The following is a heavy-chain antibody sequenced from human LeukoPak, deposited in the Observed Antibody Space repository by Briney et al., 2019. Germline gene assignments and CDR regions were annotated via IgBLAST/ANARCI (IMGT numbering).Heavy chain of an antibody. CDR2: IYYSGST. CDR1: GGSISSSSYY. Sequence: SETLSLTCTVSGGSISSSSYYWGWIRQPPGKGLEWIGSIYYSGSTYYNPSLKSRVTISVDTSKNQFSLKLSSVTAADTAVYYCAREPSYDSSPWGQGTLVTVSS. CDR3: AREPSYDSSP. V-gene: IGHV4-39*07. D-gene: IGHD3-22*01. J-gene: IGHJ4*02.